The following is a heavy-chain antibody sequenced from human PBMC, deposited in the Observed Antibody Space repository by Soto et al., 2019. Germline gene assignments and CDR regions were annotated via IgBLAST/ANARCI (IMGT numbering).Heavy chain of an antibody. CDR2: ISYGGDNK. J-gene: IGHJ4*02. CDR1: GFIFSDYA. CDR3: AKARHSTSWYGLEADF. D-gene: IGHD6-13*01. Sequence: QVPLVESGGGVVQPGRSLRLSCAASGFIFSDYAMHWVRQAPGKGLEWVAVISYGGDNKYYADSVRGRFAISRDNLKNTLDLQMNSLNTEDTAVYHCAKARHSTSWYGLEADFWGQGTLVTVSS. V-gene: IGHV3-30*09.